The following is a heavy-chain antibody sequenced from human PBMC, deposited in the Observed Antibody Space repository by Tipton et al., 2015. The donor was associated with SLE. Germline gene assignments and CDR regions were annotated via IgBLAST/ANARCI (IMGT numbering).Heavy chain of an antibody. CDR3: ARGRDYYDSSGADAFDI. V-gene: IGHV3-33*01. Sequence: SLRLSCAASGFSFSNYDMHWVRQAPGKGLEWVASIWYDGSAKNYADSVKGRFTISRDNSKNTLHLQMNSLRVEDTAVYYCARGRDYYDSSGADAFDIWGQGTMVTVSS. J-gene: IGHJ3*02. CDR2: IWYDGSAK. CDR1: GFSFSNYD. D-gene: IGHD3-22*01.